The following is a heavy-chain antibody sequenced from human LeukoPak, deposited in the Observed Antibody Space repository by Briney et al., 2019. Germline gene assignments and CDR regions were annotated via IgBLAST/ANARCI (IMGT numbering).Heavy chain of an antibody. CDR1: GFTFSTYA. D-gene: IGHD2-2*01. V-gene: IGHV3-23*01. J-gene: IGHJ4*02. CDR3: AKDQALSLSSSRALDY. Sequence: GGSLRLSCAASGFTFSTYALSWVRQAPGKGLEWVSAISSSGGSPYYADSVNGRFTISRDNSENTLYLQMNSLRAEDTALYYCAKDQALSLSSSRALDYWGQGTLVTVSS. CDR2: ISSSGGSP.